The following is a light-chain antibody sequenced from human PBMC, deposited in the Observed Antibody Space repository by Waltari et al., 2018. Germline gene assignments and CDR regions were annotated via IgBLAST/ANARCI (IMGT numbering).Light chain of an antibody. V-gene: IGLV7-46*01. J-gene: IGLJ2*01. CDR3: LISFGGAEEI. CDR1: TEPVTRGHY. Sequence: QAVVTQEPSLTVSPGGPVTLTCASSTEPVTRGHYPYRFQQKPGQAPRALIYATSNKHSWTPVRFSGSLLGGKAALTLSGAQPEDEADYYCLISFGGAEEIFGGGTKLTVL. CDR2: ATS.